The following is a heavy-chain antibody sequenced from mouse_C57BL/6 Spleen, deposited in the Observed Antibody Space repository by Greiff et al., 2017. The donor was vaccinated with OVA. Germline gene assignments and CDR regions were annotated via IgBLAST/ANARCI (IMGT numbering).Heavy chain of an antibody. CDR2: IDPSDSYT. V-gene: IGHV1-59*01. D-gene: IGHD2-3*01. J-gene: IGHJ1*03. Sequence: QVQLQQPGAELVRPGTSVKLSCKASGYTFTSYWMHWVKQRPGQGLEWIGVIDPSDSYTNYNQQFKGKATLTVDTSSSTAYMQLSSLTSEDSAVYYCARRDGYSWYFDVWGTGTTVTVSS. CDR1: GYTFTSYW. CDR3: ARRDGYSWYFDV.